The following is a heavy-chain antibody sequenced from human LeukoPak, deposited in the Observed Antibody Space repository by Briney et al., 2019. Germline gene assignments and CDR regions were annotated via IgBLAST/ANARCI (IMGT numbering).Heavy chain of an antibody. V-gene: IGHV4-59*01. CDR1: GGSIDPYY. D-gene: IGHD3-3*01. CDR3: ARDVDCSSTSCYRYYDFWSGYYSYFDY. Sequence: SETLSLTCTVSGGSIDPYYWSWIRQPPGKGLEWIGYFFYSGSTNYNPSLKSRVIISIDTSKNQISLSLSSVTAADTAVYYCARDVDCSSTSCYRYYDFWSGYYSYFDYWGQGTLVTVSS. CDR2: FFYSGST. J-gene: IGHJ4*02.